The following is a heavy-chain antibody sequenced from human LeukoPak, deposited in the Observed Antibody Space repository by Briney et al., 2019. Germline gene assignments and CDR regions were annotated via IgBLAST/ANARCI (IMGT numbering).Heavy chain of an antibody. CDR3: AKDSAYCGGDCYIGNLRDAFDI. D-gene: IGHD2-21*02. J-gene: IGHJ3*02. V-gene: IGHV3-23*01. CDR2: ISGSGGST. CDR1: GFTFSSYA. Sequence: PGGSLRLSCAASGFTFSSYAMSWVRQAPGKGLEWVSAISGSGGSTYYADSVKGRFTISRDNSKNTLYLQMNSLRAEDTAVYYCAKDSAYCGGDCYIGNLRDAFDIWGQGTMVTVSS.